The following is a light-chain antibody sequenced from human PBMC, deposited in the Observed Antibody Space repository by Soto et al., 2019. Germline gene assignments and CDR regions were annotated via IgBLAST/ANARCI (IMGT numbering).Light chain of an antibody. V-gene: IGKV3-20*01. J-gene: IGKJ3*01. CDR2: GAS. Sequence: EIVLTQSPGTLSLSPGERASLSCRASQRVRSNYLAWYQQKPGQAPRLLIYGASSRATGIPDRFSGSGSGTDFTLTISRLEPEDLAVYYCQQYGSSIFTFGPGTKVDFK. CDR1: QRVRSNY. CDR3: QQYGSSIFT.